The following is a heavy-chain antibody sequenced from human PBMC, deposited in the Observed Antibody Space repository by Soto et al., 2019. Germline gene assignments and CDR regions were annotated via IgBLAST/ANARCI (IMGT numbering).Heavy chain of an antibody. V-gene: IGHV3-23*01. Sequence: EVQLLESGGGLVQPGGSLRLSCSASGFNFGSYGMSWVRQAPGKGLEWVSGLTASGLNTYYTDSVKGRFTISRDNSRNTVYLRMGGLRVEYTAVFHCAKGLGNAKEVWGQGTTVTVSS. D-gene: IGHD2-8*01. J-gene: IGHJ6*02. CDR1: GFNFGSYG. CDR2: LTASGLNT. CDR3: AKGLGNAKEV.